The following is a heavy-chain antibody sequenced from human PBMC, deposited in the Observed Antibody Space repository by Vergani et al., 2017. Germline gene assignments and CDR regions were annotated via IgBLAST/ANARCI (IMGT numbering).Heavy chain of an antibody. Sequence: QVQLVQSGAEVKKPGASVKVSCKASGYTFTSYGISWVRQAPGQGLEWMGWISAYNGNTNYAQKLQGRVTMTADTSTRTAYMELRSLRSDDTAGYYCARNWFEPYSSGWYAIDYWGQGTLVTVSS. CDR3: ARNWFEPYSSGWYAIDY. CDR1: GYTFTSYG. V-gene: IGHV1-18*04. D-gene: IGHD6-19*01. J-gene: IGHJ4*02. CDR2: ISAYNGNT.